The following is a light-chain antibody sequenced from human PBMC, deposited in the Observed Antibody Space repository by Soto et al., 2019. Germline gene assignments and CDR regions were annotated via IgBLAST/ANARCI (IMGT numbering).Light chain of an antibody. V-gene: IGLV2-8*01. Sequence: QSALTQPPSASGSLGQSVTISCTGTSSEVGGYNFVSWHHQHPGKAPKVMIYEVTKRPPGVPDRFSGSKSGNTASLTVSGRQAEEDADYYCSSFSGYGNTFLLGGGTKLTVL. CDR3: SSFSGYGNTFL. J-gene: IGLJ2*01. CDR1: SSEVGGYNF. CDR2: EVT.